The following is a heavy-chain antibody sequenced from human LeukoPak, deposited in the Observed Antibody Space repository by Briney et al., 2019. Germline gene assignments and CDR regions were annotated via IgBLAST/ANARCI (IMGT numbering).Heavy chain of an antibody. J-gene: IGHJ4*02. D-gene: IGHD3-22*01. V-gene: IGHV1-69*13. Sequence: VASVTVSCTASGGTFSSYAISWVRQAPGEGGEWMGGIIPIFGTANYAQKFQGRVTITADESPSTAYMELSSLRSEDTRVYYCARERTYDSSGYYLFDYWGQGTLVTVSS. CDR3: ARERTYDSSGYYLFDY. CDR1: GGTFSSYA. CDR2: IIPIFGTA.